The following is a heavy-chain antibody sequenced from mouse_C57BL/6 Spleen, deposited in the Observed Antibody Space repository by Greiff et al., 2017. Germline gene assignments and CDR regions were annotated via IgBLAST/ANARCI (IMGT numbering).Heavy chain of an antibody. CDR3: ARRIYYGNYVFYFDY. CDR1: GYAFSSYW. CDR2: IYPGDGDT. J-gene: IGHJ2*01. V-gene: IGHV1-80*01. D-gene: IGHD2-1*01. Sequence: VQLQQSGAELVKPGASVKISCKASGYAFSSYWMNWVKQRPGKGLEWIGQIYPGDGDTNYNGKFKGKATLTADKSSSTAYMQLSSLTSEDSAVYFCARRIYYGNYVFYFDYWGQGTTLTVSS.